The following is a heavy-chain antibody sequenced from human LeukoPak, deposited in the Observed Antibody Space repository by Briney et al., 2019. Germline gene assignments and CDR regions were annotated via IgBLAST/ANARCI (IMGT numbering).Heavy chain of an antibody. CDR1: GGSISSSGYY. Sequence: SETLSLTCTVSGGSISSSGYYWGWIRQPPGKGLEWIGSIYYSGSTYYNPSLKSRVTISVDTSKNQFSLKLSSVTAADTAVYYCARPAAGNYYFYYMDVWGKGTTVTVSS. CDR3: ARPAAGNYYFYYMDV. D-gene: IGHD6-13*01. CDR2: IYYSGST. J-gene: IGHJ6*03. V-gene: IGHV4-39*01.